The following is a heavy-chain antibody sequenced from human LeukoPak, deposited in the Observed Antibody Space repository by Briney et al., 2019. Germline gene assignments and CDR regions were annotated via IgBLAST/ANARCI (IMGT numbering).Heavy chain of an antibody. CDR1: GFTFSSYA. CDR3: AKDLGSGWYDYYYGMDV. Sequence: GGSLRLSCAASGFTFSSYAMSWVRQAPGKGLEWVPAISGSGGSTYYADSVKGRFTISRDNSKNTLYLQMNSLRAEDTAVYYCAKDLGSGWYDYYYGMDVWGQGTTVTVSS. V-gene: IGHV3-23*01. D-gene: IGHD6-19*01. CDR2: ISGSGGST. J-gene: IGHJ6*02.